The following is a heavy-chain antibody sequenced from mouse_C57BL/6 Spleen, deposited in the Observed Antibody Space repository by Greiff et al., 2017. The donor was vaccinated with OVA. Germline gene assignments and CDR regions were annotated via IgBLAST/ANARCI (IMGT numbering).Heavy chain of an antibody. V-gene: IGHV1-55*01. CDR2: IYPGSGST. J-gene: IGHJ1*03. CDR3: ARDHYGSSSKYFDV. D-gene: IGHD1-1*01. CDR1: GYTFTSYW. Sequence: VQLQQPGAELVKPGASVKMSCKASGYTFTSYWITWVKQRPGQGLEWIGDIYPGSGSTNYNEKFKSKATLTVDTSSSTAYMQLSSLTSEDSAVYYCARDHYGSSSKYFDVWGTGTTVTVSS.